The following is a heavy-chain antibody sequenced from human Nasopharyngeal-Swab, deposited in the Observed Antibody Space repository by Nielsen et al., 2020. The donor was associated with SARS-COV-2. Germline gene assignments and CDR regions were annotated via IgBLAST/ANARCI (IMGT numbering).Heavy chain of an antibody. V-gene: IGHV2-5*02. D-gene: IGHD3-3*01. CDR1: GFSLTPSGVG. CDR3: AHITRGVERDTIFGVPLASLSYYYMDV. J-gene: IGHJ6*03. CDR2: IYWDDDQ. Sequence: SGPTLVKPTQTLTLTCSFSGFSLTPSGVGVAWIRQPPGKALEWLALIYWDDDQRYNPSLKTRLTINKDTSKDQVVLTLTNMGPVDSGTYYCAHITRGVERDTIFGVPLASLSYYYMDVWGKGTTVTVS.